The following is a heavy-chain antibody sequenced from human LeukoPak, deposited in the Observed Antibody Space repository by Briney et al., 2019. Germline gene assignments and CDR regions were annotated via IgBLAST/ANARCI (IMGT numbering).Heavy chain of an antibody. CDR1: GYTFTNSY. Sequence: ASVKVSCKASGYTFTNSYIHWVRQAPGQGFQWMGLINPGGGNTNYAQNFQGRLTMTRDTSTTTVYMELSGLRSEGTAIYYCARIRDGYNDAYDIWGQGTVVTVPS. CDR2: INPGGGNT. J-gene: IGHJ3*02. CDR3: ARIRDGYNDAYDI. V-gene: IGHV1-46*01. D-gene: IGHD5-24*01.